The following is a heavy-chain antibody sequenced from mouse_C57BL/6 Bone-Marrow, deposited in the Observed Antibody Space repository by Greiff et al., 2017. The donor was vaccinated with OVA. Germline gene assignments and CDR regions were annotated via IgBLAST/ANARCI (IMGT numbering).Heavy chain of an antibody. Sequence: VQGVESGPELVKPGASVKISCKASGYAFSSSWMNWVKQRPGKGLEWIGRIYPGDGDTNYNGKFKGKATLTADKSSSTAYMQLSSLTSEDSAVYFCARAGYYYGSGYFDYWGQGTTLTVSS. V-gene: IGHV1-82*01. CDR1: GYAFSSSW. J-gene: IGHJ2*01. CDR3: ARAGYYYGSGYFDY. D-gene: IGHD1-1*01. CDR2: IYPGDGDT.